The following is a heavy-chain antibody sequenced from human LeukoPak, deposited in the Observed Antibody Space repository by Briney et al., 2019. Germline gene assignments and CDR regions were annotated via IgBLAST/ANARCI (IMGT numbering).Heavy chain of an antibody. J-gene: IGHJ4*02. CDR3: ARLRFDFWSGYTHPYFDY. CDR2: IYYSGTT. Sequence: SETLSLTCTVSGGSISSSSYSWGWVRQPPGKGLEWIGSIYYSGTTYYNPSLKSRVTISVDTSKIQFSLKLSSVAATDTAVYFCARLRFDFWSGYTHPYFDYWGQGTLVTVSS. CDR1: GGSISSSSYS. V-gene: IGHV4-39*01. D-gene: IGHD3-3*01.